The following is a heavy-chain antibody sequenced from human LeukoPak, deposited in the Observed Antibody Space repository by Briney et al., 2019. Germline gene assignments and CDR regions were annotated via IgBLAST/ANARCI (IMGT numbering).Heavy chain of an antibody. J-gene: IGHJ4*02. CDR2: INQDGREK. CDR1: GFIFRNYW. D-gene: IGHD3-10*01. Sequence: GGSLRVSCAASGFIFRNYWMSWVRQAPGKGLEWVAIINQDGREKHYVDSVKGRFTISRDNAKDSLYLQMNSPRAEDTAVYYCARDTSGSYYWDYWGQGTLVTVSS. V-gene: IGHV3-7*01. CDR3: ARDTSGSYYWDY.